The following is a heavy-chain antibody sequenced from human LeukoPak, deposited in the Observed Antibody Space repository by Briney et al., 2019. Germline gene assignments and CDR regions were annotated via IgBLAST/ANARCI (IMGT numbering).Heavy chain of an antibody. Sequence: GESLKISCAASGFTFSSYAMHWVRQAPGKGLEWVAVISYDGSNKYYADSVKGRFTISRDNSKNTLYLQMNSLRAEDTAVYYCAREPYYYSSSGYSYYFDYWGQGTLVSVSS. CDR2: ISYDGSNK. CDR1: GFTFSSYA. CDR3: AREPYYYSSSGYSYYFDY. J-gene: IGHJ4*02. D-gene: IGHD3-22*01. V-gene: IGHV3-30-3*01.